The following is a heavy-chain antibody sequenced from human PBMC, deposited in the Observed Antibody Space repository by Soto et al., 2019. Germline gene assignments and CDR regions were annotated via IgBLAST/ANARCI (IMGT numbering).Heavy chain of an antibody. D-gene: IGHD3-16*01. V-gene: IGHV3-23*01. J-gene: IGHJ6*03. CDR1: GSTFGTYA. CDR3: AKFRGPSYSYYYMDV. CDR2: ISGSGRTT. Sequence: VQLLESGGGLVQPGGSLRLSCAASGSTFGTYAMNWLRQAPGRGLECVSFISGSGRTTYYADSVKGRFTVSRDNSKNTMYLQMNSLRAEDTALYYCAKFRGPSYSYYYMDVWGKGTTVTVSS.